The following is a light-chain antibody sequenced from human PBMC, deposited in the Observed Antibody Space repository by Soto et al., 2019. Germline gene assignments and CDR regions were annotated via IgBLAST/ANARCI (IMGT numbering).Light chain of an antibody. Sequence: EVVLTQSPDTLSLSPGERATLSCRASQSVSSFLAWYQQKPGQAPRLLIYDASNRATGIPARFSGSRSGTDFTLTISSLEPEDFAVYYCQHRSSWPGAFGPGTKVDIK. CDR1: QSVSSF. V-gene: IGKV3-11*01. J-gene: IGKJ3*01. CDR2: DAS. CDR3: QHRSSWPGA.